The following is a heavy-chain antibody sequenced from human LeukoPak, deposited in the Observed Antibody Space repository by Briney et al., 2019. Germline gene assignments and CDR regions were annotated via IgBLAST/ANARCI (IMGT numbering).Heavy chain of an antibody. CDR1: GFTFSSYW. CDR2: INSDGSST. V-gene: IGHV3-74*01. CDR3: ARGGHCGGDCEDY. Sequence: GGSLRLSCAASGFTFSSYWMHWVRQAPGKGLVWVSRINSDGSSTSYADSVKGRFTISRDNAKNTLYLQMNSLRAEDTAVYYCARGGHCGGDCEDYWGQGTLVTVSS. D-gene: IGHD2-21*02. J-gene: IGHJ4*02.